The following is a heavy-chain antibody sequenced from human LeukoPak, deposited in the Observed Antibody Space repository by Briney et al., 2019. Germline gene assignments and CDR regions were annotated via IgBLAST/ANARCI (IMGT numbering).Heavy chain of an antibody. CDR1: EMSFSAYY. CDR3: ARGFPPGSGSRGSHAFDV. J-gene: IGHJ3*01. D-gene: IGHD6-19*01. V-gene: IGHV4-34*01. CDR2: INYGGST. Sequence: PSETLSLTCAVSEMSFSAYYWNWIRQSPGKRLEWIGEINYGGSTKYTPSLEGRGTILIGTSKNQFSLKLTSVTAADTAVYYCARGFPPGSGSRGSHAFDVWGQGTMVTVSS.